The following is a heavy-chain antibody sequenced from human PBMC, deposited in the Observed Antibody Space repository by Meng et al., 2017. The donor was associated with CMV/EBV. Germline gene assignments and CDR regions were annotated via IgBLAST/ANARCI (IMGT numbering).Heavy chain of an antibody. D-gene: IGHD3-22*01. CDR1: GGTFSSYT. CDR3: ARSYYDSSGYYAY. V-gene: IGHV1-69*02. J-gene: IGHJ4*02. CDR2: IIPILGIA. Sequence: KISCKASGGTFSSYTISWVRQAPGQGLEWMGRIIPILGIANYAQKFQGRVTITADKSTSTAYMELSSLRSEDTAVYYCARSYYDSSGYYAYWGQGTLVTVSS.